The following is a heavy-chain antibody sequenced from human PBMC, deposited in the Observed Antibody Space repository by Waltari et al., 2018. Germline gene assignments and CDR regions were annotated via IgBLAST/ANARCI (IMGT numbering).Heavy chain of an antibody. CDR1: GGSIRSGGYY. V-gene: IGHV4-31*01. CDR2: IYYSGST. Sequence: QVQLQESGPGLVKPSQTLSLTCTVSGGSIRSGGYYWSWIRQHPGKGLEWIGYIYYSGSTYYNPSLKSLVTISVDTSKNQFSLKLSSVTAADTAAYYCARDSSSFLYFDYWGQGTLVTVSS. CDR3: ARDSSSFLYFDY. D-gene: IGHD6-6*01. J-gene: IGHJ4*02.